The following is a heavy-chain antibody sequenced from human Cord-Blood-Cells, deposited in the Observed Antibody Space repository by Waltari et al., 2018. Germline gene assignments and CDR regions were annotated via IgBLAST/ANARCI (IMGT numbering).Heavy chain of an antibody. D-gene: IGHD2-2*02. CDR1: GGSISSSNW. V-gene: IGHV4-4*02. J-gene: IGHJ3*02. CDR2: IYHSGST. Sequence: QVQLQESGPGLVKPSGTLSLTCAVSGGSISSSNWWSWVRQPPGTGLEWIGEIYHSGSTNYNPSLKSRVTISVDKSKNQFSLKLSSVTAADTAVYYCASYCSSTSCYTLGFDAFDIWGQGTMVTVSS. CDR3: ASYCSSTSCYTLGFDAFDI.